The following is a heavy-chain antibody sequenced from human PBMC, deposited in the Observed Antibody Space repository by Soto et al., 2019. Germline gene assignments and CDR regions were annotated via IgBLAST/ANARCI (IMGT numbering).Heavy chain of an antibody. CDR1: GYTLTELS. Sequence: ASVKVSCKVSGYTLTELSMHCVRQAPGKGLEWMGGFDPEDGETIYAQKFQGRVTMTEDTSTDTAYMELSSLRSEDTAVYYCATGLYYYDSSGHFDYWGQGTLVTVSS. V-gene: IGHV1-24*01. CDR3: ATGLYYYDSSGHFDY. CDR2: FDPEDGET. D-gene: IGHD3-22*01. J-gene: IGHJ4*02.